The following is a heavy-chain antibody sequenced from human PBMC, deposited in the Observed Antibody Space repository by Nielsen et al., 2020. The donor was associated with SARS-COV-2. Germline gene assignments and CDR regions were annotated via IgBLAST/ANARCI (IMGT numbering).Heavy chain of an antibody. CDR2: IDYEGSLT. CDR3: AMRNILDY. Sequence: GESLNISCAASGFGLSNYWMYWVRQSPEKGLMWVAHIDYEGSLTSYADSVTGRFTISRDNAKNIVYLQMNSLRVEDTAVYYCAMRNILDYWGQGTLVTVSS. CDR1: GFGLSNYW. D-gene: IGHD3-9*01. J-gene: IGHJ4*02. V-gene: IGHV3-74*01.